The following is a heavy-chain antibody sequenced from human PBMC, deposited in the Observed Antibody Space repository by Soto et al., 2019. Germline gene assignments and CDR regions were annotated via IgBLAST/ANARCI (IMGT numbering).Heavy chain of an antibody. CDR3: AGHTESIAQIGWFDP. V-gene: IGHV3-48*01. D-gene: IGHD6-6*01. CDR2: ISSSSSTI. CDR1: GFTFSSYS. J-gene: IGHJ5*02. Sequence: EVQLVESGGGLVQPGGSLRLSCAASGFTFSSYSMNWVRQAPGKGLEWVSYISSSSSTIYYEDSVKGPFTITRDNGKNSLFLQTNSLRAADTAVYYCAGHTESIAQIGWFDPLGQGTLVTVSS.